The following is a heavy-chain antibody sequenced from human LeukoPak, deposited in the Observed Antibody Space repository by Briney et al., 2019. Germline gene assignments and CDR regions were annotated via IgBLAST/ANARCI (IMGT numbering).Heavy chain of an antibody. V-gene: IGHV3-74*01. D-gene: IGHD6-13*01. CDR2: ISSSGNTR. CDR1: GFTFSNYW. CDR3: ARGIVAVGNFDY. J-gene: IGHJ4*02. Sequence: PGGSLRLSCAASGFTFSNYWMHWVRQAPGKGLVWVSRISSSGNTRNYADSVKGRFTISRDNAESTLYLQMNSLRDDDTAVYFCARGIVAVGNFDYWGQGTLVTVSS.